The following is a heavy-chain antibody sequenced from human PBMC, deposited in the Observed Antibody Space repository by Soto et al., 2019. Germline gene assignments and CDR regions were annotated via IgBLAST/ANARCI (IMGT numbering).Heavy chain of an antibody. J-gene: IGHJ4*02. V-gene: IGHV4-30-4*01. CDR1: GGPINSGDYY. CDR3: VRFWPPPDYDTLTGYTDAFDY. CDR2: IYYSGST. D-gene: IGHD3-9*01. Sequence: SETLSLTCTVSGGPINSGDYYWTWIRQPPGKGLEWIGYIYYSGSTTYNPSLKSRLSISLETSKNQFSLRLTSVTAADTAVYYCVRFWPPPDYDTLTGYTDAFDYWGQGTLVT.